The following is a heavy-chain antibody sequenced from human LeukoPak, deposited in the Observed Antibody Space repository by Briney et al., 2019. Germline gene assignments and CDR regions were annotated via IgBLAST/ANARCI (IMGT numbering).Heavy chain of an antibody. J-gene: IGHJ5*02. CDR1: GFSFGSYW. CDR3: ARSRT. Sequence: GGSLGLSCAASGFSFGSYWMSWVRQAPGKGLEWVANIRQDGSEKYYVDSVKGRFTISRDNAKNSLYLQMDSLRAEDTAVYCCARSRTWGQGTLVTVSS. CDR2: IRQDGSEK. V-gene: IGHV3-7*01.